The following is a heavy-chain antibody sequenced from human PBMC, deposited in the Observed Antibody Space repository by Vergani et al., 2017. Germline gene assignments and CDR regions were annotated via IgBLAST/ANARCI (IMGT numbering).Heavy chain of an antibody. J-gene: IGHJ4*02. Sequence: EVQLVESGGGLVQPGRSLRLSCAASGFTFDDYAMHWVRQAPGKGLEWVSGISGSGGSTYYADSVKGRFTISRDNSKNTLYLQMNSLRAEDTAVYYCARDGYYYDSSGYYFSVEVGDYWGQGTLVTVSS. CDR3: ARDGYYYDSSGYYFSVEVGDY. CDR2: ISGSGGST. V-gene: IGHV3-23*04. D-gene: IGHD3-22*01. CDR1: GFTFDDYA.